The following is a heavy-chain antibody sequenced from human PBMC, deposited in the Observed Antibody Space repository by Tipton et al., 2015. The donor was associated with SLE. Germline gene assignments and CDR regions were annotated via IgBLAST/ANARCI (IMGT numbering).Heavy chain of an antibody. CDR2: ISAYTGNT. V-gene: IGHV1-18*01. Sequence: QVQLVQSGAEVKKPGASVKVSCKASGYTFSSYGINWVRQAPGQGLEWMGWISAYTGNTNYAQKLQGRVTMTTDTSTTTAYMELRSLRSDDTAVYYCARDSPYSGSFRYYYYYGLDVWGQGTTVTVSS. D-gene: IGHD1-26*01. CDR1: GYTFSSYG. CDR3: ARDSPYSGSFRYYYYYGLDV. J-gene: IGHJ6*02.